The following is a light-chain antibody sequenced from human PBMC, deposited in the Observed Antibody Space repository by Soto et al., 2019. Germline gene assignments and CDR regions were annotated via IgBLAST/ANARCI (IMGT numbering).Light chain of an antibody. CDR1: SSDVGGYEY. CDR3: SSYPSSYTYV. V-gene: IGLV2-14*01. CDR2: EVN. Sequence: QSVLTQPASVSGSPGQSITISCTGTSSDVGGYEYVSWYQHHPDKAPKVMIYEVNNRPSGVSSRFSGSKSGNTASLTISGLQAEDEADYYCSSYPSSYTYVFGTGTQLTVL. J-gene: IGLJ1*01.